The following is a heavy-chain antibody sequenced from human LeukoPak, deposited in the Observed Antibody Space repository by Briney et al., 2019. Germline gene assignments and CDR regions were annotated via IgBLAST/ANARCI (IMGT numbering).Heavy chain of an antibody. CDR3: ATKDSSNYHYGALDI. Sequence: SETLSLTCAVYGGSFSAYYWSWIRQTPGKGLEWIGEINHSGSTNYNPSLNSRVTISVDTSKNQFSLKAKSVTAADTAVYYCATKDSSNYHYGALDIWGQGTRVTVSS. V-gene: IGHV4-34*01. CDR1: GGSFSAYY. J-gene: IGHJ3*02. CDR2: INHSGST. D-gene: IGHD3-22*01.